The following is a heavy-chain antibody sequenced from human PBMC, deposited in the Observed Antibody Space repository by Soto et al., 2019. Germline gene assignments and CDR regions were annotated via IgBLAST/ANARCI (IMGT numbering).Heavy chain of an antibody. J-gene: IGHJ6*02. Sequence: GGSLRLSWAASGFTLSSYWMSWGRQAPGKGLEWVANIKQDGSEKYYMDSVKVRFTISRDNAKNSLYLQMNSMRAEDTAVYYCARVDRDFIWGGGRSHSYGMDVWGPGPNVTVSS. CDR1: GFTLSSYW. V-gene: IGHV3-7*01. CDR2: IKQDGSEK. CDR3: ARVDRDFIWGGGRSHSYGMDV. D-gene: IGHD2-21*01.